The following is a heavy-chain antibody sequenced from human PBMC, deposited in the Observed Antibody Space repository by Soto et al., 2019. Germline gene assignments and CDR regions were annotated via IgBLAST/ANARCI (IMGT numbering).Heavy chain of an antibody. CDR1: GGTFSSYA. D-gene: IGHD5-12*01. V-gene: IGHV1-69*01. CDR3: ARASPYSGYDYDYYYYGIDV. CDR2: IIPIFGTA. J-gene: IGHJ6*02. Sequence: QVQLVQSGAEVKKPGSSVKVSCKASGGTFSSYAISWVRQAPGQGLEWMGGIIPIFGTANYAQKFQGRVTITADESTSTAYMELSSLRSEDTAVYYCARASPYSGYDYDYYYYGIDVWGQGTTVTVSS.